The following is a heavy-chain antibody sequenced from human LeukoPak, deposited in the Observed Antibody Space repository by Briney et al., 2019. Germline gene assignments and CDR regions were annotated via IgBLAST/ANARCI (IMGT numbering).Heavy chain of an antibody. V-gene: IGHV3-21*01. D-gene: IGHD3-22*01. CDR3: ARDGMIVVVFDY. J-gene: IGHJ4*02. CDR1: GFTFSSYS. CDR2: ISSSSSYI. Sequence: GGSLRLSCAASGFTFSSYSMTWVRQAPGKGLEWVSSISSSSSYIYYADSVKGRFTISRDNAKNSLYLQMNSLRAEDTAVYYCARDGMIVVVFDYWGQGTLVTVSS.